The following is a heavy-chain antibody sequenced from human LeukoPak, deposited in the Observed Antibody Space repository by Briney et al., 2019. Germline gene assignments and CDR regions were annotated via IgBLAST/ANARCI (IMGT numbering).Heavy chain of an antibody. J-gene: IGHJ4*02. CDR1: GFTFSSYA. CDR2: PSGSGGDT. V-gene: IGHV3-23*01. Sequence: GGSLRLSCAASGFTFSSYAMSWVRQGPGKGLEWVSAPSGSGGDTYYADSVKGRFTISRDNSKNTLYLQMNSLRVEDTAVYYCAKEGYSSGWDDFDYWGQGTLVTVSS. D-gene: IGHD6-19*01. CDR3: AKEGYSSGWDDFDY.